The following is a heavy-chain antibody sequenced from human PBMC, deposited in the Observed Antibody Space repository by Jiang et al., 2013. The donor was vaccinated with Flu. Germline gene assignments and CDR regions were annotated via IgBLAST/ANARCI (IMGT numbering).Heavy chain of an antibody. CDR3: ARRLSRHFDY. Sequence: GAEVKKPGLSENSCKASEYTFTNYAIHWVRQAPGQKLEWMGWINTGNGNTKYSQKFQGRVTITRDTSASTAYMELSSLISEDTAVYYCARRLSRHFDYWGQGTLVTVSS. V-gene: IGHV1-3*04. CDR2: INTGNGNT. D-gene: IGHD2/OR15-2a*01. CDR1: EYTFTNYA. J-gene: IGHJ4*02.